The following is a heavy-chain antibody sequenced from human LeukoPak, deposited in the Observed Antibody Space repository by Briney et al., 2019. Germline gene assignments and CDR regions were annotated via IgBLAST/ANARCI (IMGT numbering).Heavy chain of an antibody. Sequence: ASVKVSCKASGYTFTGYYMHWVRQAPGQGGEWMGWINPNSGGTNYAQKFQGRVTMTRDTSISTAYMELSRLRSDDTAVYYCARAGRYCSSTSCLQGAFDIWGQGTMVTVSS. CDR1: GYTFTGYY. D-gene: IGHD2-2*01. CDR3: ARAGRYCSSTSCLQGAFDI. J-gene: IGHJ3*02. CDR2: INPNSGGT. V-gene: IGHV1-2*02.